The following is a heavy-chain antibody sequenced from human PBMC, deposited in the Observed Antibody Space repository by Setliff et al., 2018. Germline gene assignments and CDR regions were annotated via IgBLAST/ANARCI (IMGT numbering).Heavy chain of an antibody. CDR3: ARGPKDMVVVPATNLFDY. CDR2: IRPHDGNT. Sequence: ASVKVSCKASGYTLTNYGINWVRQAPGQGLEWMGWIRPHDGNTIYEQKLQGRVTMTTDTSTSTAYMDLRSLRSDDTAVYFCARGPKDMVVVPATNLFDYWGQGTPVTVSS. V-gene: IGHV1-18*01. J-gene: IGHJ4*02. CDR1: GYTLTNYG. D-gene: IGHD2-2*01.